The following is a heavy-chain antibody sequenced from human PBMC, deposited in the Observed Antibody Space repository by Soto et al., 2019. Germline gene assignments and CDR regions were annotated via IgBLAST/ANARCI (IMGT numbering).Heavy chain of an antibody. CDR2: MHYTGFS. D-gene: IGHD1-1*01. Sequence: SETLSLTCSFSGDSVTSHYLTWIRQSPEKGLEWIGYMHYTGFSHYNPSLKSRLTISVDKSKNQFTLQLTSVTVADTAVYYCARHRVNWNHVDWFDPWGQGTLVTVSS. CDR1: GDSVTSHY. V-gene: IGHV4-59*08. J-gene: IGHJ5*02. CDR3: ARHRVNWNHVDWFDP.